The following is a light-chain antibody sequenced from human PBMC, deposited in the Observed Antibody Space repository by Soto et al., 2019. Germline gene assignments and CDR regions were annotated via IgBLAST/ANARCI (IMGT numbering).Light chain of an antibody. CDR1: RSVRSHY. CDR2: DAS. V-gene: IGKV3-20*01. CDR3: QQYGTSPWT. Sequence: EIVLTQSPGTLSLSPGERATLSCRASRSVRSHYVAWYQQKAGQAPRLLMYDASRRATDTPDRFSGGGSGTEFTLTIGRLQPEDFALYYCQQYGTSPWTFGQGTKVEIK. J-gene: IGKJ1*01.